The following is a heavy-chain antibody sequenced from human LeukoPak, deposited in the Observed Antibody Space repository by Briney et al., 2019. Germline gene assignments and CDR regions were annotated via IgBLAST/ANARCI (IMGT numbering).Heavy chain of an antibody. CDR2: IYYSGST. CDR3: ARRRRIGRYSYGCLDY. V-gene: IGHV4-39*01. Sequence: SETLSLTCTVSGGSISSSSYYWGWIRQPPGKGLEWIGSIYYSGSTYYNPSLKSRVTMSVDTSKNQFSLKLSSVTAADTAVYYCARRRRIGRYSYGCLDYWGQGTLVTVSS. J-gene: IGHJ4*02. CDR1: GGSISSSSYY. D-gene: IGHD5-18*01.